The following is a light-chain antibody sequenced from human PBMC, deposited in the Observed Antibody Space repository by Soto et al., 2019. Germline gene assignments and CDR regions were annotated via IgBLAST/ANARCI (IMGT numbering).Light chain of an antibody. J-gene: IGKJ4*01. Sequence: DVQMTQSPSSLSASIGDRVTITCRASPNVGKYLNWYQQKPGKAPNVLIHAASTLRSGVPLRFSGSGSGTEFTPTISSLQPEDSGTYYCQQIYVTPLTFGGGTRLEV. CDR2: AAS. CDR1: PNVGKY. V-gene: IGKV1-39*01. CDR3: QQIYVTPLT.